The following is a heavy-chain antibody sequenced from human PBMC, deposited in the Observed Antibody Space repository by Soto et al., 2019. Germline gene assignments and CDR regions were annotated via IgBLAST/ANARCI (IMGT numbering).Heavy chain of an antibody. D-gene: IGHD3-16*01. J-gene: IGHJ3*01. Sequence: PGGSLRLSCAASGFTFSSYGMHWVRQAPGKGLEWVAVIWYDGSKFYADSVQGRFTISRDNSKNTLYLQMSSLRADDTAVYYCARDRMGEKLPPNLFNFGAQGKMVPVS. CDR3: ARDRMGEKLPPNLFNF. CDR1: GFTFSSYG. V-gene: IGHV3-33*01. CDR2: IWYDGSK.